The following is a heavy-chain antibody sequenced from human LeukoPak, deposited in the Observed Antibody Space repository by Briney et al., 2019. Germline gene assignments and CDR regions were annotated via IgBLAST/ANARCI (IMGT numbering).Heavy chain of an antibody. J-gene: IGHJ4*02. Sequence: PSETLSLTCTASGGSISSYYWSWIRQPPGKGLEWIGYIYYSGSTNYNPSLKSRVTISVDTSKNQFSLKLSSVTAADTAVYYCARGMAGVAAANWGQGTLVTVSS. V-gene: IGHV4-59*01. CDR2: IYYSGST. CDR1: GGSISSYY. D-gene: IGHD3-3*01. CDR3: ARGMAGVAAAN.